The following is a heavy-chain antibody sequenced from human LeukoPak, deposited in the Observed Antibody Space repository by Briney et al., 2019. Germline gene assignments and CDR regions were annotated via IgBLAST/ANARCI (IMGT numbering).Heavy chain of an antibody. J-gene: IGHJ1*01. Sequence: GGSLRLSCAASEFSVGSNYMTWVRQAPGKGLEWVSLIYSGGSTYYADSVKGRFTISRDNSKNTLYLQMGSLRAEDMAVYYCARGGFGSSGYYYSEYFQHWGQGTLVTVSS. CDR1: EFSVGSNY. CDR3: ARGGFGSSGYYYSEYFQH. CDR2: IYSGGST. D-gene: IGHD3-22*01. V-gene: IGHV3-66*01.